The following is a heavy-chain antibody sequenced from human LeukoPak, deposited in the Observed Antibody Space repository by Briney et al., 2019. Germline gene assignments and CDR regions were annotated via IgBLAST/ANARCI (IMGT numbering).Heavy chain of an antibody. Sequence: SETLSLTCAVSGGSISSGGYSWSWIRQPPGKGLEWIGYIYHSGSTYYNPSLKSRVTISVDRSKNQFSLKLSSVTAADTAVYYCARARPYHHTFDYWGQGTLVTVSP. D-gene: IGHD1-14*01. CDR3: ARARPYHHTFDY. J-gene: IGHJ4*02. CDR2: IYHSGST. CDR1: GGSISSGGYS. V-gene: IGHV4-30-2*01.